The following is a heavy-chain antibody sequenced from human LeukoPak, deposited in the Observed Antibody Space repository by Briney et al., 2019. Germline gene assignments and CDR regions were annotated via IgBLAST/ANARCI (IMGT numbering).Heavy chain of an antibody. CDR2: INPNSGGT. V-gene: IGHV1-2*02. D-gene: IGHD2-2*01. CDR3: ARARPVVPAALDY. J-gene: IGHJ4*02. Sequence: GASVKVSCKASGYTFTGYYMHWVRQALGQGLEWMGWINPNSGGTNYAQKFQGRVTMTRDTSISTAYMELSRLRSDDTAVYYCARARPVVPAALDYWGQGTLVTVSS. CDR1: GYTFTGYY.